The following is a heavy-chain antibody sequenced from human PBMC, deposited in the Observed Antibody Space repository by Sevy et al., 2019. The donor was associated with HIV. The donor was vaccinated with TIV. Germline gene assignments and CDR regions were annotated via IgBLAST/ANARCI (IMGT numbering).Heavy chain of an antibody. V-gene: IGHV3-7*01. CDR2: IKQDGSEK. J-gene: IGHJ4*02. CDR1: GFTFSSYW. Sequence: LSLTCAASGFTFSSYWMSWVRQAPGKGLEWVANIKQDGSEKYYVDSVKGRFTFTRDNAKNSLYLQMNSLRAEDTAVYYCAREYTRWPPYYFDYWGQGTLVTVSS. D-gene: IGHD4-17*01. CDR3: AREYTRWPPYYFDY.